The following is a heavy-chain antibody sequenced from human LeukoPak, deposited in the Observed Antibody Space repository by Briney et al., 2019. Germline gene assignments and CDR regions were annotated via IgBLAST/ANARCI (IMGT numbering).Heavy chain of an antibody. D-gene: IGHD3-22*01. CDR2: IYTSGST. CDR1: GGSISSGSYY. CDR3: ARLIGHYYYYYMDV. V-gene: IGHV4-61*02. Sequence: NPSETLSLTCTVCGGSISSGSYYWSWIRQPAGKGLEWIGRIYTSGSTNYNPSLKSRVTISVDTSKNQFSLKLSSVTAADTAVYYCARLIGHYYYYYMDVWGKGTTVTVSS. J-gene: IGHJ6*03.